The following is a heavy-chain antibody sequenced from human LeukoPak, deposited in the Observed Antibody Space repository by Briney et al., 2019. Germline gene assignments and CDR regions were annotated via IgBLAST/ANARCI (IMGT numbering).Heavy chain of an antibody. CDR1: GYTFTGYY. J-gene: IGHJ6*02. V-gene: IGHV1-46*01. Sequence: ASVKVSCKASGYTFTGYYMHWVRQAPGQGLEWMGIINPSGGSTSYAQKFQGRVTMTRDTSTSTVYMELSSLRSEDTAVYYCASQTPGYFDWLLSIYYYYGMDVWGQGTTVTVSS. CDR2: INPSGGST. D-gene: IGHD3-9*01. CDR3: ASQTPGYFDWLLSIYYYYGMDV.